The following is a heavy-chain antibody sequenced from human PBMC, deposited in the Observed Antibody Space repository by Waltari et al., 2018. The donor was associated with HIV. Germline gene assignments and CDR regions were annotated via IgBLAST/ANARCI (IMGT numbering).Heavy chain of an antibody. V-gene: IGHV1-69*06. CDR3: ARDPYSGSSYYFDY. CDR2: IIPIFGTA. CDR1: GGTFSSYA. Sequence: QVQLVQSGAEVKKSGSSVKVSCKASGGTFSSYAISWVRQAPGQGLEWMGGIIPIFGTANYAQKFQGRVTITADKSTSTAYMELSSLRSEDTAVYYCARDPYSGSSYYFDYWGQGTLVTVSS. J-gene: IGHJ4*02. D-gene: IGHD1-26*01.